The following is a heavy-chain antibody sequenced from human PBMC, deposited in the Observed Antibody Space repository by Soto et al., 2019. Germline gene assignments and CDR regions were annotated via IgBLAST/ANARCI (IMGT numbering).Heavy chain of an antibody. CDR2: IIPLFGTT. Sequence: QVQVVQSGVEVRRPGSSVKVSCKASGDIFKNCVISWVRQAPGQGLEWMGGIIPLFGTTDFAQRFQGRLTITTDVSTTAAYTELSRLRSEDTATYYCAAELGFGKLSVVWGQGTTVIVSS. J-gene: IGHJ6*02. CDR1: GDIFKNCV. CDR3: AAELGFGKLSVV. V-gene: IGHV1-69*01. D-gene: IGHD3-10*01.